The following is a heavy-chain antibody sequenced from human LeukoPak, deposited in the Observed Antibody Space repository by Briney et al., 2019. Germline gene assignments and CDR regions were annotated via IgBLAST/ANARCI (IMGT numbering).Heavy chain of an antibody. Sequence: SETLSLTCTVSAYSISSGYYWGWIRQPPGKGLEWIGSLSHSGSTYYNPSLKSRVTISVDTSKNQFSLKLTSVTSADTAVYYCARDREVSPDYWGQGTLVTVSS. J-gene: IGHJ4*02. CDR2: LSHSGST. CDR3: ARDREVSPDY. D-gene: IGHD1-26*01. V-gene: IGHV4-38-2*02. CDR1: AYSISSGYY.